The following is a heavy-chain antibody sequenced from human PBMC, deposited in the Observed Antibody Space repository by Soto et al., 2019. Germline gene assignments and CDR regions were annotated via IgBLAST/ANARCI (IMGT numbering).Heavy chain of an antibody. J-gene: IGHJ5*02. CDR3: ARGAEFSWCDH. Sequence: PGGSLRLSCAASGFSFNLHEMNWVRQAPGKGLEWISYIGTSGSTTYYAEPVQGRLKISRANNKNSVPLEMNSLRDEDTAVYYCARGAEFSWCDHWGQGTLVTVSS. CDR1: GFSFNLHE. V-gene: IGHV3-48*03. CDR2: IGTSGSTT.